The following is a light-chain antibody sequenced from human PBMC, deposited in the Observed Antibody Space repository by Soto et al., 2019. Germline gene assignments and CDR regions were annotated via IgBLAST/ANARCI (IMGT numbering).Light chain of an antibody. J-gene: IGLJ1*01. CDR3: SSYTSSSTPYV. Sequence: QSALTQPASVPGSPGQSITISCTGTSSDVGGYNYVSWYQHHPGKAPKLMIYDVSNRPSGVSNRFSGSKSGNTASLTISGLQAEDEADYYCSSYTSSSTPYVFGTGTKVTV. CDR1: SSDVGGYNY. CDR2: DVS. V-gene: IGLV2-14*03.